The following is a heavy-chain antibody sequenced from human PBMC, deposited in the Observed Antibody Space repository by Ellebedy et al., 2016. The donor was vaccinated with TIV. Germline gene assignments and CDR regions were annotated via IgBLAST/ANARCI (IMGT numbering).Heavy chain of an antibody. J-gene: IGHJ4*02. CDR1: GGTFSSYG. CDR3: ARDLDTAMVKGY. V-gene: IGHV1-69*13. D-gene: IGHD5-18*01. CDR2: IIPIFGTA. Sequence: SVKVSCXASGGTFSSYGISWVRQAPGQGLEWMGGIIPIFGTANYAQNFQGRVTITADESTSTAYMELSSLRAEDTAVYYCARDLDTAMVKGYWGQGTPVTVSS.